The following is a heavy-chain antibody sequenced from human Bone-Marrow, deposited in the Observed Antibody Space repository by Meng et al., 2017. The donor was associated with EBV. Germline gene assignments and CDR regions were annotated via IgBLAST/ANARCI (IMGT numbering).Heavy chain of an antibody. CDR2: INTNTGNP. D-gene: IGHD1-1*01. CDR3: ATSNNWSDFHY. J-gene: IGHJ4*02. CDR1: GYTFNSYT. Sequence: QLSLVHVGLCLKKPGASVKFSCKTSGYTFNSYTLTWVRQAPGQGLEWMGWINTNTGNPTYALGFTGRIVFSLDTSVSTAYLQISSLKADDTGVYYCATSNNWSDFHYWGQGTLVTVSS. V-gene: IGHV7-4-1*02.